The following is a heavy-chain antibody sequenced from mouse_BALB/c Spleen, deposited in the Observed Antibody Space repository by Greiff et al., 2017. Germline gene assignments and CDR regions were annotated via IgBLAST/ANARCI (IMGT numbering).Heavy chain of an antibody. V-gene: IGHV1S81*02. CDR1: GYTFTSYW. CDR2: INPSNGRT. J-gene: IGHJ4*01. CDR3: ASPLYYGYWYAMDY. Sequence: QVQLQQPGAELVKPGASVKLSCKASGYTFTSYWLHWVKQRPGQGLEWIGEINPSNGRTNYNEKFKSKATLTVDKSSSTAYMQLSSLTSEDSAVYYCASPLYYGYWYAMDYWGQGTSVTVSS. D-gene: IGHD1-2*01.